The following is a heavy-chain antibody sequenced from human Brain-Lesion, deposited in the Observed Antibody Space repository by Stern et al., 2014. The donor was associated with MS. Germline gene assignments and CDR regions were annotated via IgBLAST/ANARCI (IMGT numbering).Heavy chain of an antibody. CDR3: ARDKEDTNMAFRYFDN. Sequence: VQLVESGPGLVKPSQTLSLTCTVSGGSVGSGSYDWSWIRQPAGKGLEWIGRIYTTGSTYYNPSLKSRVSISIDPSKNPFSPKLPSVTAADTAVYYCARDKEDTNMAFRYFDNWGQGTLVTVSS. D-gene: IGHD5-18*01. V-gene: IGHV4-61*02. CDR2: IYTTGST. J-gene: IGHJ4*02. CDR1: GGSVGSGSYD.